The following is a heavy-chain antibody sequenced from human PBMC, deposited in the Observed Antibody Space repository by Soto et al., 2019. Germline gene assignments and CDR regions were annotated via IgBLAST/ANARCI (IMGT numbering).Heavy chain of an antibody. V-gene: IGHV3-43*01. Sequence: GXSLRLSCAASGFTFDDYTIHWVVQAPGKGLEWVSLISWDGGSTYYADSVKGRFTISRDNSKNSLYLQMNSLRNEDTALYYCAKGDYYDSSGPPDYWGQGTLVTVSS. CDR3: AKGDYYDSSGPPDY. CDR1: GFTFDDYT. D-gene: IGHD3-22*01. CDR2: ISWDGGST. J-gene: IGHJ4*02.